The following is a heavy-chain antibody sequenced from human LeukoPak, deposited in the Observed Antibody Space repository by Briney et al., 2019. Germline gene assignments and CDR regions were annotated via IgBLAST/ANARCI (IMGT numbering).Heavy chain of an antibody. CDR1: GLTFSSYW. J-gene: IGHJ4*02. Sequence: GGSLRLSCAASGLTFSSYWMSWVRQAPGKGLEWVVNIKQDGSEKYYVDSVKGRFTISRDDAKNSLYLQMNSLRAEDTAVYYCARVQVVEESNDYWGQGTLVTVSS. CDR3: ARVQVVEESNDY. V-gene: IGHV3-7*01. D-gene: IGHD3-10*01. CDR2: IKQDGSEK.